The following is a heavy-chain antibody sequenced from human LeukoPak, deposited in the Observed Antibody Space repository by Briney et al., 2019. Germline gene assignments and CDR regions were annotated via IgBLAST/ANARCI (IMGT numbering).Heavy chain of an antibody. CDR2: IYPGDSDT. CDR3: ARHVRPIVVVPNWFDP. Sequence: GESLKISCKGSGYSFTSYWIGGVRQMPGKGLEWMGIIYPGDSDTRYSPSFQGQVTISADKSISTAYLQWSSLKASDTAMYYCARHVRPIVVVPNWFDPWGQGTLVTVSS. J-gene: IGHJ5*02. CDR1: GYSFTSYW. D-gene: IGHD2-2*01. V-gene: IGHV5-51*01.